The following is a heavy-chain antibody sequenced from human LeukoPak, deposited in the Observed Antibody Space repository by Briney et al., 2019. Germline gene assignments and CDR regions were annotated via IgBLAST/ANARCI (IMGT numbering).Heavy chain of an antibody. J-gene: IGHJ4*02. CDR2: INPRGST. CDR1: GGSFSGYY. D-gene: IGHD5-24*01. Sequence: SETLSLTCGVYGGSFSGYYWSWIRQPPGKGLEWIGEINPRGSTNYNPSLKSRVTLSEDTSKNQFSLTLNSVTAADTAVYYCARRRLGYYFDYWGQGTLVTVSS. V-gene: IGHV4-34*01. CDR3: ARRRLGYYFDY.